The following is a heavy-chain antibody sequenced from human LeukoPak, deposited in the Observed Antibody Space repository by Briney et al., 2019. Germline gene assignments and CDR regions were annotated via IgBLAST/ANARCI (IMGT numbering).Heavy chain of an antibody. CDR2: ISSSSSYI. D-gene: IGHD3-22*01. V-gene: IGHV3-21*04. J-gene: IGHJ4*02. Sequence: GGSLRLSCAASGFTFSSYSMNWVRQAPGKGLEWVSSISSSSSYIYYADSVKGRFTISRDNAKNSLYLQMNSLKTEDTAVYYCARGYHDSSGYYLRYFDYWGQGTLVTVSS. CDR1: GFTFSSYS. CDR3: ARGYHDSSGYYLRYFDY.